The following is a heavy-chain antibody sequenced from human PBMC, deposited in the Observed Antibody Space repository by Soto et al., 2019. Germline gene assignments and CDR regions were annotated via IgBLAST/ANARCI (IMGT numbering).Heavy chain of an antibody. Sequence: QVQLVQSGAEVKKPGASVKVSCKASGYTFSDYYLHWVRQAPGQGLESMGWINPNTGDTNYAQKFQGRVTMSRDTSISTAYIELRRLTSDDTAVYHCARLLLVRPTENDLGQGTLVTVSS. CDR2: INPNTGDT. CDR1: GYTFSDYY. D-gene: IGHD2-21*01. J-gene: IGHJ4*02. V-gene: IGHV1-2*02. CDR3: ARLLLVRPTEND.